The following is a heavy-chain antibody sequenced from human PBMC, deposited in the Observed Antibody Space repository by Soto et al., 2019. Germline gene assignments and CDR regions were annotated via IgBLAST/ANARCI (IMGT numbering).Heavy chain of an antibody. J-gene: IGHJ4*02. CDR1: GFSFDDYA. CDR2: ISWNDVTV. CDR3: ETDVAAESFTFFDY. Sequence: EVQLVESGGGLVQPGRSLRLSCAASGFSFDDYAMIWVRQAPGEGLEWGAGISWNDVTVRYADSVKGRFIISRDNTKSSLYLHMNSLITEDSDLYYCETDVAAESFTFFDYLGQGSLVTVSS. D-gene: IGHD3-10*01. V-gene: IGHV3-9*01.